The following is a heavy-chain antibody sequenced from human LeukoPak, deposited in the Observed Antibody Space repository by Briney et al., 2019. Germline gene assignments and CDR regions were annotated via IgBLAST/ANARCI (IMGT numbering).Heavy chain of an antibody. V-gene: IGHV3-48*03. CDR1: GFTFSSYE. CDR3: ARFTGYSYGPNGMDV. CDR2: ISSSGSTI. J-gene: IGHJ6*02. Sequence: GGSLRLSCAASGFTFSSYEMNWVRQAPGKGLEWVSYISSSGSTIYYADSVKGRFTISRDNAKNSLYLQMNSLRAEDTAVYYCARFTGYSYGPNGMDVWGPGTTVTVSS. D-gene: IGHD5-18*01.